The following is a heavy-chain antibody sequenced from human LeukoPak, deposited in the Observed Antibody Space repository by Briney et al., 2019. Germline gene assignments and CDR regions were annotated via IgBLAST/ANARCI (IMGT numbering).Heavy chain of an antibody. V-gene: IGHV1-2*02. Sequence: GASVKVSCKASGYTFIDYYMHWVRQAPGQGLEWMGGITPNTGGTNYPQKFQGRVTMTRDTSISTAYMELSRLRSDDTAVYYCARGGIITMIVAVITRPWGFGPWGQGTLVTVAS. D-gene: IGHD3-22*01. CDR1: GYTFIDYY. CDR2: ITPNTGGT. CDR3: ARGGIITMIVAVITRPWGFGP. J-gene: IGHJ5*02.